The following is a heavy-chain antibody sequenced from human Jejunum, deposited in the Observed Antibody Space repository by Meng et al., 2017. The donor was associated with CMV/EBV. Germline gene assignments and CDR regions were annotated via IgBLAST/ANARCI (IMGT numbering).Heavy chain of an antibody. J-gene: IGHJ1*01. D-gene: IGHD2-2*01. CDR1: FSFLSYT. CDR3: ARDQFCSTTNCAHKT. CDR2: ILSDTGYI. V-gene: IGHV3-21*01. Sequence: FSFLSYTMNWVRQAPGKGLEWVASILSDTGYIYSADSVKGRFIISRDNAKKSLYLQMNSLRVEDTAVYYCARDQFCSTTNCAHKTWGQGTLVTVSS.